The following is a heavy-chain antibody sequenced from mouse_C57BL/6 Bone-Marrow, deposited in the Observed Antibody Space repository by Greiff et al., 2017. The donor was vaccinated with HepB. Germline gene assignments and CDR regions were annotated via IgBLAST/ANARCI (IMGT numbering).Heavy chain of an antibody. Sequence: EVKLEESGGGLVQPGGSMKLSCVASGFTFSNYWMNWVRQSPEKGLEWVAQIRLKSDNYATHYAESVKGRFTISRDDSKSSVYLQMNNLRAEDTGIYYCTGGTTVVAIDIPHAMDYWGQGTSVTVSS. CDR1: GFTFSNYW. V-gene: IGHV6-3*01. D-gene: IGHD1-1*01. CDR3: TGGTTVVAIDIPHAMDY. CDR2: IRLKSDNYAT. J-gene: IGHJ4*01.